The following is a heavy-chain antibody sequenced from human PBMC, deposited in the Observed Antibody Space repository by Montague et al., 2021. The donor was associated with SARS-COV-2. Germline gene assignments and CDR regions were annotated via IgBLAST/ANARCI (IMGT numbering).Heavy chain of an antibody. CDR1: GFTFDDYA. CDR3: AKFPQRNYDILIDDAFDI. D-gene: IGHD3-9*01. J-gene: IGHJ3*02. Sequence: SLRLSCAASGFTFDDYAMHWVRQAPGKGLEWVSGISWNSGSIDYADSVKGRFTISRDNAKNSLYLQMNSLRAEDTALYYCAKFPQRNYDILIDDAFDIWGQGTMVTVSS. CDR2: ISWNSGSI. V-gene: IGHV3-9*01.